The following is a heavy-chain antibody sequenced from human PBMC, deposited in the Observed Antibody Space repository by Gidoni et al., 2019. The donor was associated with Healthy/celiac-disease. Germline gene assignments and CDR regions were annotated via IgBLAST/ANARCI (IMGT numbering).Heavy chain of an antibody. CDR1: GYTFTSYD. CDR2: MNPNSGNT. V-gene: IGHV1-8*01. J-gene: IGHJ3*02. D-gene: IGHD3-22*01. CDR3: ARGDGTMIVVVNDAFDI. Sequence: QVQLVQSGAEVKKPGASVKVSCKASGYTFTSYDINWVRQATGQGLEWMGWMNPNSGNTGYAQKFQGRVTMTRNTSISTAYMELSSLRSEDTAVYYCARGDGTMIVVVNDAFDIWGQGTMVTVSS.